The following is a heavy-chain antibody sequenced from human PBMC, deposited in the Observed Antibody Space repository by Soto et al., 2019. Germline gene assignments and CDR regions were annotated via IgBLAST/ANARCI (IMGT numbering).Heavy chain of an antibody. CDR1: GFSLSNARMG. D-gene: IGHD3-22*01. V-gene: IGHV2-26*01. CDR3: ARFTYYYDSSGYGVNAFDI. CDR2: IFSNDEK. J-gene: IGHJ3*02. Sequence: KESGPVLVKPTETLTLTCTVSGFSLSNARMGVSWIRQPPGKALEWLAHIFSNDEKSYSTSLKSRLTISKDTSKSQVVLTMTNMDPVDTATYYCARFTYYYDSSGYGVNAFDIWGQGTMVTVSS.